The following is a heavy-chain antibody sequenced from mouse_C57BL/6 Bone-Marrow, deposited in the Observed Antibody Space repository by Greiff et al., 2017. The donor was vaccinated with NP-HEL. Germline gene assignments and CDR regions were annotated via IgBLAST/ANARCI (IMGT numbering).Heavy chain of an antibody. J-gene: IGHJ4*01. D-gene: IGHD1-3*01. CDR3: ATPKRRGSAMDY. CDR1: GYTFTSYW. CDR2: IHPSDSDT. V-gene: IGHV1-74*01. Sequence: QVQLKQPGAELVKPGASVKVSCKASGYTFTSYWMHWVKQRPGQGLEWIGRIHPSDSDTNYNQKFKGKATLTVDKSSSTAYMQLSSLTSEDSAVYYCATPKRRGSAMDYWGQGTSVTVSS.